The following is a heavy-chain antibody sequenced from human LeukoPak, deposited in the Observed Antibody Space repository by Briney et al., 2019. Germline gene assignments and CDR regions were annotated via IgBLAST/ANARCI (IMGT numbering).Heavy chain of an antibody. CDR1: GFTFSDYY. J-gene: IGHJ4*02. Sequence: GGSLRLSCAASGFTFSDYYMIWIRQAPGKGLEWVPYISSSGSTIYYAGSVKGRFTISRDNAKNSLYLQMNSLRAEDTAVYYCARTPEGYSYGLYYFDYWGQGTLVTVSS. V-gene: IGHV3-11*01. CDR2: ISSSGSTI. CDR3: ARTPEGYSYGLYYFDY. D-gene: IGHD5-18*01.